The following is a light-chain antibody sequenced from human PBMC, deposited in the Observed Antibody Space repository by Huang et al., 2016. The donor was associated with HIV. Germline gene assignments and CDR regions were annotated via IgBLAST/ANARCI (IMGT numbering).Light chain of an antibody. CDR3: QQRNNWPRT. Sequence: EIVLTQSPATLSLSPGERATLTCRASQSVSSYLAWFQQKRGQAPGHLIYDAFNRAPGIPDRFSGSGSGTDFTLTISNVEPEDFAVYYCQQRNNWPRTFGQGTKVEI. J-gene: IGKJ1*01. CDR1: QSVSSY. V-gene: IGKV3-11*01. CDR2: DAF.